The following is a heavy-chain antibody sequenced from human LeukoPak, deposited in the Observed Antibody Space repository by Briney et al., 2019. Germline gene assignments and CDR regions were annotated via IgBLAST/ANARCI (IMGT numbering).Heavy chain of an antibody. Sequence: GGSLRLSCAASGFTVSSNYMTWVRQAPGKGLEWVSVIYSGGSTYYADSVKGRFTISRDNSKNTLYLQMNSLRAEGTAVYYCARGTGDGDYVFYWGQGTLVTVSS. J-gene: IGHJ4*02. CDR1: GFTVSSNY. CDR2: IYSGGST. CDR3: ARGTGDGDYVFY. V-gene: IGHV3-53*01. D-gene: IGHD3-16*01.